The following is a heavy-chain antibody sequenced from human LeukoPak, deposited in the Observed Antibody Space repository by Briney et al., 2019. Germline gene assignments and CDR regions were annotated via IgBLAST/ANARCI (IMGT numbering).Heavy chain of an antibody. CDR3: ARGQWLVPLDY. V-gene: IGHV4-4*02. CDR2: IYHSGST. D-gene: IGHD6-19*01. J-gene: IGHJ4*02. Sequence: SETLSLTCTVSGGSISSSNWWSWVRQPPGKGLEWIGEIYHSGSTNYSPSLKSRVTMSVDKSKNQFSLKLSSVTAADTAVYYCARGQWLVPLDYWGQGTLVIVSS. CDR1: GGSISSSNW.